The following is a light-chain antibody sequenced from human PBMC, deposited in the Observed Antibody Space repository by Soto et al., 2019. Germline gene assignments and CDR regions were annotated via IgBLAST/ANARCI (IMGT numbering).Light chain of an antibody. CDR3: QQYNNWWA. CDR1: QSISSN. Sequence: EIVMTQSPATLSVSPGERATLSCRASQSISSNLAWYQQKPGQAPRLLIYDTSTRATGIPARFSGSGSGTEFTLTISSLQSEDFAVYYCQQYNNWWAFGQGTKGDIK. J-gene: IGKJ1*01. CDR2: DTS. V-gene: IGKV3-15*01.